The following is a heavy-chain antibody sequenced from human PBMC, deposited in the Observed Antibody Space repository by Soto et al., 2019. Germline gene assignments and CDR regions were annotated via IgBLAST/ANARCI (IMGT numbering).Heavy chain of an antibody. Sequence: GGSLRLSCAASGFNFSTYAMSWVRQAQGKGLEWVSAITGSGEATYYAVSVQGRFTISRDNSKNTLFLQMHSLRAEDTAVYYCAKSGLRFLDYYYYMDVWGKGTTVTVSS. CDR1: GFNFSTYA. J-gene: IGHJ6*03. CDR2: ITGSGEAT. D-gene: IGHD3-3*01. V-gene: IGHV3-23*01. CDR3: AKSGLRFLDYYYYMDV.